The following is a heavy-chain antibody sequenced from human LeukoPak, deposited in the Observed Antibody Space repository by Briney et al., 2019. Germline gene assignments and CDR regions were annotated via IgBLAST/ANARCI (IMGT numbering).Heavy chain of an antibody. CDR1: GGTFNNYP. J-gene: IGHJ4*02. D-gene: IGHD4-17*01. V-gene: IGHV1-69*06. CDR3: ASGYGDYTFDY. Sequence: ASVKVSCKASGGTFNNYPISWVRQAPGQGLEWMGGIIPIFGTTNYAPKFQGRVTITADKSTSTAYMELSSLRSEDTAVYYCASGYGDYTFDYWGQGTLVTVSS. CDR2: IIPIFGTT.